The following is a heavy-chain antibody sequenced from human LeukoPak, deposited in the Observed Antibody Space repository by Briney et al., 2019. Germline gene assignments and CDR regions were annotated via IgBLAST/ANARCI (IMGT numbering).Heavy chain of an antibody. CDR3: ARGFTWIRVYYYGMDV. V-gene: IGHV4-34*01. Sequence: PGGSLRLSCAASGFTFSGYYWSWIRQPPGKGLEWIGEINHSGSTNYNPSLKSRVTISVDTSKNQFSLKLSSVTAADTAVYYCARGFTWIRVYYYGMDVWGQGTTVTVSS. CDR1: GFTFSGYY. CDR2: INHSGST. D-gene: IGHD5-18*01. J-gene: IGHJ6*02.